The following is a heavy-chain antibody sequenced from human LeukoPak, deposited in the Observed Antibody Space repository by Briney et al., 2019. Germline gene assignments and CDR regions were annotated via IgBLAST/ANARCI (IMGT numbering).Heavy chain of an antibody. J-gene: IGHJ6*03. CDR2: ISSWSTYI. Sequence: GGSLRLSCAASGFTFSDYRMNWVRQAPGKGLEWVSSISSWSTYIYYAASVKGRSTISRDDARSSLYLQMSSLRAEDTAVYYCATVDGDLPYYMNDWGKGTTVTVSS. D-gene: IGHD4-17*01. CDR1: GFTFSDYR. CDR3: ATVDGDLPYYMND. V-gene: IGHV3-21*01.